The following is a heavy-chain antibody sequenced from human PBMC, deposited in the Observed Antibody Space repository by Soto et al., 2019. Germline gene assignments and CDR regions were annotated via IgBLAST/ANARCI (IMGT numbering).Heavy chain of an antibody. CDR1: GYTFTSYG. Sequence: QVQLVQSGAEVKKPGASVKVSCKASGYTFTSYGISWVRQAPGQGLEWMGWISAYNGNTNYAQKLQGRVTMTTAPSTSPAYMELRSLRSDDTDVYYCARDHPPEYSSSPDAFDIWGQGTMVTVSS. J-gene: IGHJ3*02. V-gene: IGHV1-18*01. CDR2: ISAYNGNT. D-gene: IGHD6-6*01. CDR3: ARDHPPEYSSSPDAFDI.